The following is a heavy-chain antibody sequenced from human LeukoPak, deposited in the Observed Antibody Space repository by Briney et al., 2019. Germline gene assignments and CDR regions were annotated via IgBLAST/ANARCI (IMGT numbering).Heavy chain of an antibody. CDR2: FYVGGAT. D-gene: IGHD4-17*01. CDR3: ARDLQGMTTVTYYFDY. J-gene: IGHJ4*02. Sequence: GGSLRLSCAVSGFSVTNNYMSWVRQAPGKGLEWVSVFYVGGATYYADSVKGRFTISRDNSENTLYLQMNSLRAEDTAVYYCARDLQGMTTVTYYFDYWGQGTLVTVSS. V-gene: IGHV3-53*01. CDR1: GFSVTNNY.